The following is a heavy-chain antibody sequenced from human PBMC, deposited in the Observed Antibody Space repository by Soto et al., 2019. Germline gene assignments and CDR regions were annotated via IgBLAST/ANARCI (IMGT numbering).Heavy chain of an antibody. CDR2: INGDASST. Sequence: GGSLRLSCEASGFSTRDYWMHWVRQAPGEGLVWVSCINGDASSTTYADSVKGRFTISRDDAKNTVYLQMTSLRAEDTAVYFCARDRSYAMEVWGQGTRVTVSS. J-gene: IGHJ6*02. CDR1: GFSTRDYW. V-gene: IGHV3-74*01. CDR3: ARDRSYAMEV.